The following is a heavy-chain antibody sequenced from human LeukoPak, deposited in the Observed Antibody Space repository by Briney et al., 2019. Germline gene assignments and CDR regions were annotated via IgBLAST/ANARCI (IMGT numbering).Heavy chain of an antibody. J-gene: IGHJ2*01. CDR3: ARLTVGWYFDL. CDR1: GGSISSYY. V-gene: IGHV4-59*08. Sequence: SETLSLTCTVSGGSISSYYWSWIRQPPGKGLEWIGYIYYSGSTNYNPSLKSRVTISVDTSKNQFSLELSSVTAADTAIYYCARLTVGWYFDLWGRGTLFTVSS. D-gene: IGHD3-10*01. CDR2: IYYSGST.